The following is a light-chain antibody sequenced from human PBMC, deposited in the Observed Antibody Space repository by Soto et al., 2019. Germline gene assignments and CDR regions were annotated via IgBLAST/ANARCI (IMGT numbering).Light chain of an antibody. J-gene: IGKJ1*01. CDR1: QSVSSSY. V-gene: IGKV3-15*01. CDR3: QQYNNWPWT. Sequence: EIVLTQSPGTLSLSPGERATLSCRASQSVSSSYLAWYQQRPGQAPRLLIYDVSTRATGIPARFSGSGSGTEFTLTISNLQSEDFAVYYCQQYNNWPWTFGQGTKVDIK. CDR2: DVS.